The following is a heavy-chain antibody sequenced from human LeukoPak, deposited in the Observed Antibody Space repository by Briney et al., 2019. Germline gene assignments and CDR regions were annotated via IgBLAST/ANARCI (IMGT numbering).Heavy chain of an antibody. CDR3: ARGSSHITIFGVVIVSPCRSRGVYYYGMDV. J-gene: IGHJ6*02. CDR2: MNPNSGNT. CDR1: GYTFTSYD. Sequence: GASVKVSCKASGYTFTSYDINWVRQATGQGLEWMGWMNPNSGNTGYAQKFQGRVTMTRNTSISTAYMELSSLRSEDTAVYYCARGSSHITIFGVVIVSPCRSRGVYYYGMDVWGQGTTVTVSS. V-gene: IGHV1-8*01. D-gene: IGHD3-3*01.